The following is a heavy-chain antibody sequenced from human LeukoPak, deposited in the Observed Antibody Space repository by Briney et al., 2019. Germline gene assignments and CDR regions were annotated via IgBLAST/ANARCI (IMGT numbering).Heavy chain of an antibody. CDR1: GLTFYSHA. Sequence: PGGSLRLSCEASGLTFYSHAMSWVRQAPGRGLEWVSSISGSGGRTYYADAVKGQFTISRDNSRDTLSLQMDSLRVEDTAIYYCAKDLSSHDYGDEYGRFDAFDVWGQGTTVTVSS. CDR2: ISGSGGRT. V-gene: IGHV3-23*01. CDR3: AKDLSSHDYGDEYGRFDAFDV. J-gene: IGHJ3*01. D-gene: IGHD4-17*01.